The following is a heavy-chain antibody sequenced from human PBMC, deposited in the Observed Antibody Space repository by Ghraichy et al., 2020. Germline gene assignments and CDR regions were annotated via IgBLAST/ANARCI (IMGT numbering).Heavy chain of an antibody. CDR2: IYSGGST. CDR3: ARDYRAAAGTFLFFDY. V-gene: IGHV3-53*01. CDR1: GFTVSSNY. Sequence: GGSLRLSCAASGFTVSSNYMSWVRQAPGKGLEWVSVIYSGGSTYYADSVKGRFTISRDNSKNTLYLQMNSLRAEDTAVYYCARDYRAAAGTFLFFDYWGQGTLVTVSS. J-gene: IGHJ4*02. D-gene: IGHD6-13*01.